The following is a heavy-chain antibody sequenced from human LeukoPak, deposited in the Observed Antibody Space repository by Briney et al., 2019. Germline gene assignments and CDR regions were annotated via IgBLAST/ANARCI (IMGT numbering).Heavy chain of an antibody. CDR1: GGFNTHYY. D-gene: IGHD3-22*01. CDR2: FYHSGST. J-gene: IGHJ4*02. Sequence: SETLSLTCSVSGGFNTHYYWSWIRQPPGKGLEWIGYFYHSGSTNYNPSLKSRVTISVDTSKNHFPLKLSSVTAADTAVYYCARGQWLPVFDFWGQGTLVTVSS. V-gene: IGHV4-59*01. CDR3: ARGQWLPVFDF.